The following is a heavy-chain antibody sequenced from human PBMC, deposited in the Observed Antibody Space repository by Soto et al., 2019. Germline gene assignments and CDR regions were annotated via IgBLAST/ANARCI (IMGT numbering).Heavy chain of an antibody. J-gene: IGHJ3*02. CDR3: ATDYGWAFQI. Sequence: EVQLLESGGGLVQPGGSLRLSCAASGFTFSSYAMSWVRQLPGKGLEWVGRIQTKTGGGTADYPAAVRGRFTISRDDSKNTLYLQLNSLKTEDTAAYYCATDYGWAFQIWGQGTTVTVSS. V-gene: IGHV3-15*01. CDR2: IQTKTGGGTA. D-gene: IGHD4-17*01. CDR1: GFTFSSYA.